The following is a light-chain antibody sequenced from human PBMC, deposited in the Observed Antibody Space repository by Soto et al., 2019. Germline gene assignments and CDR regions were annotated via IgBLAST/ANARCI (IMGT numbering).Light chain of an antibody. V-gene: IGKV3-15*01. CDR3: QQYNNWPPIT. CDR2: EAS. J-gene: IGKJ5*01. CDR1: QSVRSK. Sequence: EIVMTQSPATLSVSPGERATLSCRASQSVRSKLAWYQQGPGQAPKLLIYEASTRATGIPDRFSGSGSGTEFTLTISGLQSEDFAVYYCQQYNNWPPITFGQGTRLEIK.